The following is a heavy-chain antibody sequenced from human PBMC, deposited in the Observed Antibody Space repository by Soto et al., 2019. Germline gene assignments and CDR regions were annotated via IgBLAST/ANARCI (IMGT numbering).Heavy chain of an antibody. CDR2: VSHSGST. CDR3: ARGPYGSGIRSPYYFYYMGV. V-gene: IGHV4-34*01. D-gene: IGHD3-10*01. Sequence: QVQLQEWGAGLLKPTYTLSLTCAVYGGSFSGYYWSWIRQPPGKGLAWIGEVSHSGSTNYNPSIKTRVTIAVDTSKSQFSLKLSSVTAADTAVYYCARGPYGSGIRSPYYFYYMGVWGKGTTVTVSS. J-gene: IGHJ6*03. CDR1: GGSFSGYY.